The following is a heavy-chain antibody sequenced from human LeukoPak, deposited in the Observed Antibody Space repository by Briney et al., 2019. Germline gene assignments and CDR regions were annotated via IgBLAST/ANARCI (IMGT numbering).Heavy chain of an antibody. J-gene: IGHJ2*01. CDR1: GYTFTSYD. D-gene: IGHD4-17*01. CDR3: ARGATFYGDYCCFDL. CDR2: MNPNSGNT. V-gene: IGHV1-8*01. Sequence: ASVKVSCKASGYTFTSYDINWVRQATGQGLEWMGWMNPNSGNTGYAQKFQGRVTMTRNTSISTAYMELSSLRSEDTAVYYCARGATFYGDYCCFDLWGRGTLVTVSS.